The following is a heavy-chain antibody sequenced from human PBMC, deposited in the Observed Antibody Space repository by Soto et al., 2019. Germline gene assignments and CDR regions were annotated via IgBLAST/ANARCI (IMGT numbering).Heavy chain of an antibody. CDR3: AREKRWPHPSSDY. D-gene: IGHD1-26*01. CDR2: TTHDGSEK. V-gene: IGHV3-7*01. Sequence: GGSLRLSCVGSEFTFSNYWMSWVRQAPGKGLEWVANTTHDGSEKYYMDSVKGRCTISKDNSKNSLYLQMNSLRAEDTAVYYCAREKRWPHPSSDYWGHAALVTVSS. CDR1: EFTFSNYW. J-gene: IGHJ4*03.